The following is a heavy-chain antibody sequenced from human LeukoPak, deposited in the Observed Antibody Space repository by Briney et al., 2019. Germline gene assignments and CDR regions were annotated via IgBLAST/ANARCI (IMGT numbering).Heavy chain of an antibody. CDR2: IIPIFGIA. V-gene: IGHV1-69*04. CDR1: GGTFSSYA. CDR3: ARSVELPAAIQSYYYGMDV. D-gene: IGHD2-2*02. J-gene: IGHJ6*02. Sequence: GSSVKVSCKASGGTFSSYAISWVREAPGQGLEWMGRIIPIFGIANYAQKFQGGVTITADKSKSTEYMQLSSMSSEKTAVYYCARSVELPAAIQSYYYGMDVWGQGTTVTVS.